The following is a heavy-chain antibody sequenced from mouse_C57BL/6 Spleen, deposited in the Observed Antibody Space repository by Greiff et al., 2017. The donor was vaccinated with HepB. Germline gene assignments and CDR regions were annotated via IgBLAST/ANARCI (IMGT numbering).Heavy chain of an antibody. Sequence: VQLQQSGPELVKPGASVKIPCKASGYTFTDYNMDWVKQSHGKSLEWIGDINPNNGGTIYNQKFKGKATLTVDKSSSTAYMELRSLTSEDTAVYYCLITTVVARHWYFDVWGTGTTVTVSS. J-gene: IGHJ1*03. D-gene: IGHD1-1*01. CDR2: INPNNGGT. V-gene: IGHV1-18*01. CDR1: GYTFTDYN. CDR3: LITTVVARHWYFDV.